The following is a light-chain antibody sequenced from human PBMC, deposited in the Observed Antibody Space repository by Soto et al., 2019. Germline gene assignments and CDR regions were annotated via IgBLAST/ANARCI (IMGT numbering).Light chain of an antibody. J-gene: IGKJ4*01. CDR1: QGIAPY. Sequence: SSLSASVGDRVTITCRASQGIAPYLAWFQQKPGKVPKLLIYAASTLQSGVPSRFSGSGSGTDFILTIISLQPEDVATYYCQKYNSAPLTFVGGTKVDIK. CDR2: AAS. V-gene: IGKV1-27*01. CDR3: QKYNSAPLT.